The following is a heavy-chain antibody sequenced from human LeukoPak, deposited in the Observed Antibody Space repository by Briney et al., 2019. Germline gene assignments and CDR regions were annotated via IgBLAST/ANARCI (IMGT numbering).Heavy chain of an antibody. CDR1: GFTFSSYS. V-gene: IGHV3-21*01. CDR3: ARGGYGSGSYVIDY. CDR2: ISSSSSYI. J-gene: IGHJ4*02. D-gene: IGHD3-10*01. Sequence: GGSLRLSCAASGFTFSSYSMNWVRQAPGKGLEWVSSISSSSSYIYYADSVKGRFTISRDNAKNSLYLQMNSLRAEDTAVYYCARGGYGSGSYVIDYWGQGTLVTVSS.